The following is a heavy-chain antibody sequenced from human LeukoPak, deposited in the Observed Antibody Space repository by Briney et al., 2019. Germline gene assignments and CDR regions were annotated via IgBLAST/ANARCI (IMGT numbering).Heavy chain of an antibody. V-gene: IGHV3-23*01. CDR3: AKFVTYYDFWSGYYTAAGPGSDY. CDR1: GFTFSSYA. J-gene: IGHJ4*02. Sequence: GGSLRLSCAASGFTFSSYAMSWVRQAPGKGLEWVSAISGSGGSTYYADSVKGRFTISRDNSKNTLYPQMNSLRAEDTAVYYCAKFVTYYDFWSGYYTAAGPGSDYWGQGTLVTVSS. D-gene: IGHD3-3*01. CDR2: ISGSGGST.